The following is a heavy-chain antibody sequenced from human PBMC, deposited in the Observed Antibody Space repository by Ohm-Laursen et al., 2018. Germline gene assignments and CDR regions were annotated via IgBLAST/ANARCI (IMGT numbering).Heavy chain of an antibody. CDR2: IYYSGST. V-gene: IGHV4-61*01. CDR1: GGSVSSGTYY. CDR3: AATVVVVAATYFDY. J-gene: IGHJ4*02. Sequence: SETLSLTCTVSGGSVSSGTYYWSWIRQPPGKGLEWIGYIYYSGSTNYNPSLKSRVTISVDTSKNQFSLKLSSVTAADTAVYYCAATVVVVAATYFDYWGQGTLVTVSS. D-gene: IGHD2-15*01.